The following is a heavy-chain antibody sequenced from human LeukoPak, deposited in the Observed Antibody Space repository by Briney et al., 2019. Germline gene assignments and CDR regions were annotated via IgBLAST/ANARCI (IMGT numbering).Heavy chain of an antibody. CDR3: ARAPFYFDSSNYPYFDY. D-gene: IGHD3-22*01. V-gene: IGHV1-46*01. J-gene: IGHJ4*02. CDR2: INPSGGST. Sequence: EASVKVSCKASGYTFTSYYMHWVRQAPGQGLEWMGIINPSGGSTSYAQKFQGRVIMTRDTSTSTVYMELSSLRSEDTAVYYCARAPFYFDSSNYPYFDYWGQGTLVTVSS. CDR1: GYTFTSYY.